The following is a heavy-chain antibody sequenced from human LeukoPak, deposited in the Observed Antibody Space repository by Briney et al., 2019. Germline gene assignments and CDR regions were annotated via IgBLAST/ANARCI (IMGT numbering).Heavy chain of an antibody. CDR1: GYTFTSYD. V-gene: IGHV1-8*01. CDR3: ARGYFDWLSEGGYFDY. J-gene: IGHJ4*02. D-gene: IGHD3-9*01. CDR2: MNPNSGNT. Sequence: ASVKVSCKAPGYTFTSYDINWVRQATGQGLEWMGWMNPNSGNTGYAQKFQGRVTMTRNTSISTAYMELSSLRSEDTAVYYCARGYFDWLSEGGYFDYWGQGTLVTVSS.